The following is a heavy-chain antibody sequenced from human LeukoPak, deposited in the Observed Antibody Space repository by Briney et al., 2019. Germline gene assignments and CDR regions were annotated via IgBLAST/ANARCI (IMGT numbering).Heavy chain of an antibody. CDR2: IYYSGST. V-gene: IGHV4-31*03. CDR1: GGSISSGGYY. D-gene: IGHD3-22*01. CDR3: ACSTYYYDSSGLSA. Sequence: PSQTLSLTCTVSGGSISSGGYYWSWIRQHPGKGLEWIGYIYYSGSTYYNPSLKSRVTISVDTSKNQFSLKLSSVTAADTAVYYCACSTYYYDSSGLSAWGQETLVTVSS. J-gene: IGHJ5*02.